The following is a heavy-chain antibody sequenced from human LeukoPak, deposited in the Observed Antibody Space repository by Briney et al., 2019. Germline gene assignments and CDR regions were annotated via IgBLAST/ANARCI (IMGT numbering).Heavy chain of an antibody. J-gene: IGHJ4*02. Sequence: PGGSLILSCAASVFTFSTYAMSSVRQAPGKGLEWVSVISGNGGTTYYADSVKGRFTISRDNSKNTLYLQMNTLRAEDTAVYYCAKRVPYSSVWYYLDYWGQGTLVTVSS. D-gene: IGHD6-19*01. CDR1: VFTFSTYA. V-gene: IGHV3-23*01. CDR3: AKRVPYSSVWYYLDY. CDR2: ISGNGGTT.